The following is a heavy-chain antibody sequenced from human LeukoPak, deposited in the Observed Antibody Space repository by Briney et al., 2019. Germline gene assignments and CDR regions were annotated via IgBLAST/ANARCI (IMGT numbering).Heavy chain of an antibody. D-gene: IGHD3-3*01. CDR3: ARDNDVGGGAFYGMDV. J-gene: IGHJ6*02. CDR2: INPNSGGT. V-gene: IGHV1-2*02. Sequence: ASVKVSCKASGHTFSGYYMHWVRQAPGQGLEWMGWINPNSGGTDYAQKFQGRVTMTRDTSISTGYMELSRLTSDDTAVYYCARDNDVGGGAFYGMDVWGQGTTVTVSS. CDR1: GHTFSGYY.